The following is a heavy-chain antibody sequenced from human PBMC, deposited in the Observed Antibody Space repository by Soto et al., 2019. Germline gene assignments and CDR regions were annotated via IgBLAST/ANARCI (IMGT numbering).Heavy chain of an antibody. Sequence: GGSPDISSASSGFRCSHYCMQLVRHAPGKGLEWVAVIWYDASNKYYADSVKARFTISRDNSKNMVYLQMNSLRAEDTAVYYCAKTGSGWYFDYWGQGTRVNVSA. J-gene: IGHJ4*02. CDR1: GFRCSHYC. CDR3: AKTGSGWYFDY. D-gene: IGHD6-19*01. V-gene: IGHV3-30*02. CDR2: IWYDASNK.